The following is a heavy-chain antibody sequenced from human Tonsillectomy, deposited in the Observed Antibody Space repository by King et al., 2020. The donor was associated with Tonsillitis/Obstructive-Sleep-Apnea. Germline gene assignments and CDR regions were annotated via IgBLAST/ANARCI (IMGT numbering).Heavy chain of an antibody. CDR1: GGSFSGYY. J-gene: IGHJ3*02. D-gene: IGHD6-6*01. Sequence: VQLQQWGAGLLKPSETLSLTCAVYGGSFSGYYWSWIRQPPGKGLEWIGEIDHNGSTNYNPSIKSRVTISVDTSKNLFSLKLSSVTAADTTMYYCARASEAFDIWGQGTMVTVSS. CDR3: ARASEAFDI. V-gene: IGHV4-34*01. CDR2: IDHNGST.